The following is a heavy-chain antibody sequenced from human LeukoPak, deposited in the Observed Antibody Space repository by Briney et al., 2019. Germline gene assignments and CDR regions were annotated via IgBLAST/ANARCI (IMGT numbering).Heavy chain of an antibody. CDR1: GFTFSSYT. CDR3: AKSFWWFGEFSPFDY. V-gene: IGHV3-21*01. CDR2: ISSSRSSI. D-gene: IGHD3-10*01. J-gene: IGHJ4*02. Sequence: KTGGSLRLSCAASGFTFSSYTMNWVCQAPGKGLEWVSSISSSRSSIYYADSMKGRFTISRDNAKNSLYLQMNSLRAEDTAVYYCAKSFWWFGEFSPFDYWGQGTLVTVSS.